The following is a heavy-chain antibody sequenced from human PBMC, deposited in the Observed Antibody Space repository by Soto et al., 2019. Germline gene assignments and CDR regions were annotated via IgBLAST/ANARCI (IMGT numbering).Heavy chain of an antibody. D-gene: IGHD6-6*01. Sequence: QVQLVESGGGVVQPGRSLRLSCAASGFTFSSYAMHWVRQAPGKGLEWVAVISYGGSNKYYADSVKGRFTISRDNSKNTLYLQMNSLRAEDTAVYYCARTGGQLAAPFYYYYGMDVWGQGTTVTVSS. CDR2: ISYGGSNK. V-gene: IGHV3-30-3*01. CDR3: ARTGGQLAAPFYYYYGMDV. J-gene: IGHJ6*02. CDR1: GFTFSSYA.